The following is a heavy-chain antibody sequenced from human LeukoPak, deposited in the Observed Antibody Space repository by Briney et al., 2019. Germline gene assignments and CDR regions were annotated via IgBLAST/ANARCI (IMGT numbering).Heavy chain of an antibody. CDR2: ISSSSSYI. Sequence: PGGSLRLSCAASGFTFSSYSMNWVRQAPGKWLEWVSSISSSSSYIYYADSVKGRFTISRDNAKNSLYLQMNSLRAEDTAVYYCAGGSSGDCTNGVCYDYYYYYMDVWGKGTTVTVSS. D-gene: IGHD2-8*01. J-gene: IGHJ6*03. CDR3: AGGSSGDCTNGVCYDYYYYYMDV. CDR1: GFTFSSYS. V-gene: IGHV3-21*01.